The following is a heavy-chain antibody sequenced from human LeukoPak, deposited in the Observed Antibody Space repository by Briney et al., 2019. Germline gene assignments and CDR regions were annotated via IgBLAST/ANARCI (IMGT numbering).Heavy chain of an antibody. CDR3: ARVAGTDAFDI. CDR2: IYYSGST. CDR1: GFTFSSYS. D-gene: IGHD6-19*01. J-gene: IGHJ3*02. V-gene: IGHV4-59*01. Sequence: GSLRLSCAASGFTFSSYSMNWVRQAPGKGLEWIGYIYYSGSTNYNPSLKSRVTISVDTSKNQFSLKLSSVTAADTAVYYCARVAGTDAFDIWGQGTMVTVSS.